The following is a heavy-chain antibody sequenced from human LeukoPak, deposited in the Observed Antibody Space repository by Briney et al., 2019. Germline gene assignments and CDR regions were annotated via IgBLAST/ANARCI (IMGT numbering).Heavy chain of an antibody. CDR1: GFTFSNYN. J-gene: IGHJ1*01. CDR2: ISSSTSYK. Sequence: WGSLRLSCAASGFTFSNYNMNWVRQVPGKGLEWVSSISSSTSYKNYADSVKGRFTISRDNSKNTLYLQMNSLRAEDTAVYYCANDDSSGYYFVLADHLYFQHWGQGTLVTVSS. V-gene: IGHV3-21*04. D-gene: IGHD3-22*01. CDR3: ANDDSSGYYFVLADHLYFQH.